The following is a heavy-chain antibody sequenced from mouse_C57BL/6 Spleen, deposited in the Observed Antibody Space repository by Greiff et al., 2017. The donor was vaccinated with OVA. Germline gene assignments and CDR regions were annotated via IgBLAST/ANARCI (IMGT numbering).Heavy chain of an antibody. V-gene: IGHV5-16*01. Sequence: EVKLVESEGGLVQPGSSMKLSCTASGFTFSDYYMAWVRQVPEKGLEWVANINYDGSSTYYLDSLKSRFIISRDNAKNILYLQMSSLKSEDTATYYRARGETGPWFAYWGQGTLVTVSA. CDR3: ARGETGPWFAY. CDR1: GFTFSDYY. CDR2: INYDGSST. D-gene: IGHD4-1*01. J-gene: IGHJ3*01.